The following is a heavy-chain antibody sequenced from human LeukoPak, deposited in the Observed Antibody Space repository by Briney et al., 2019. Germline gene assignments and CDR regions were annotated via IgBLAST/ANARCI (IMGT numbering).Heavy chain of an antibody. CDR3: ATHFGTAVAGRGLGDY. J-gene: IGHJ4*02. CDR2: ISGDGVSP. CDR1: GFTFNNYA. D-gene: IGHD6-19*01. V-gene: IGHV3-23*01. Sequence: PGGSLRLSCSASGFTFNNYALTWVRQTPGKGLECVSAISGDGVSPYYADSVRGRFTISRDNSKDTLYLQMNSLRAEDTAVYYCATHFGTAVAGRGLGDYWGQGTHVTVSS.